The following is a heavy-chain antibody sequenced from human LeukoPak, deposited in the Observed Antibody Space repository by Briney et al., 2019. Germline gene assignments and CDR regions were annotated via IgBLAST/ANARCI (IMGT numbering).Heavy chain of an antibody. Sequence: GESLRLSCAASGFTFSNYMMHWVRQAPGKGLVWVSRIKSDGITITYADSVKGRFTISRDNAKNTLYLQMNSLRAEDTAVYYCLRDLNWSLDQWGQGTLVTVSS. CDR1: GFTFSNYM. J-gene: IGHJ4*02. CDR2: IKSDGITI. V-gene: IGHV3-74*01. CDR3: LRDLNWSLDQ. D-gene: IGHD1-20*01.